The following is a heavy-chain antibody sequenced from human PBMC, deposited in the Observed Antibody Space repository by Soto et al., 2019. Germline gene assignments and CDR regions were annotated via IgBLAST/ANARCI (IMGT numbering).Heavy chain of an antibody. Sequence: PGGSLRLSCAASGFTFSSYSMNWVRQAPGKGLEWVSSISSSSSYIYYADSVKGRFTISRDNAKNSLYLQMNSLRAEDTAVYYCARGATMIVVSPNYWGQGTLVTVSS. CDR1: GFTFSSYS. J-gene: IGHJ4*02. CDR2: ISSSSSYI. V-gene: IGHV3-21*01. CDR3: ARGATMIVVSPNY. D-gene: IGHD3-22*01.